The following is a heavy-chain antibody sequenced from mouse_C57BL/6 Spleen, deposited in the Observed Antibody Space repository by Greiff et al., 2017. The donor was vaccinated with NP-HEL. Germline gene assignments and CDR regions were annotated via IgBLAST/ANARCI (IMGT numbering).Heavy chain of an antibody. V-gene: IGHV2-2*01. D-gene: IGHD1-1*01. CDR3: ASITTVVPYYAMDY. CDR1: GFSLTSYG. CDR2: IWSGGST. J-gene: IGHJ4*01. Sequence: VKLQESGPGLVQPSQSLSITCTVSGFSLTSYGVHWVRQSPGKGLEWLGVIWSGGSTDYNAAFISRLSISKDNSKSQVFFKMNSLQADDTAIYYCASITTVVPYYAMDYWGQGTSVTVSS.